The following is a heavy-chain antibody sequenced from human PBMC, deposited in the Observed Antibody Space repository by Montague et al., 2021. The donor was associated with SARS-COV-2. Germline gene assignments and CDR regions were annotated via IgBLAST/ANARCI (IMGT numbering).Heavy chain of an antibody. CDR1: GGSFSVYY. D-gene: IGHD2-15*01. V-gene: IGHV4-34*01. Sequence: SETLSLTCAVYGGSFSVYYWSWLRQSPGSGLEWIAEINYSGTTNYNPSLKSRVSISVDTSANQFTLKLTSVTAADTAMYYCAREREVVRAGRTLVAFDLWAKGTRATAS. J-gene: IGHJ3*01. CDR3: AREREVVRAGRTLVAFDL. CDR2: INYSGTT.